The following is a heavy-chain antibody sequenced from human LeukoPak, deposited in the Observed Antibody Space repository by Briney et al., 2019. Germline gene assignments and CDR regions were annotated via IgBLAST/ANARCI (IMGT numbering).Heavy chain of an antibody. CDR2: MNPNSGNT. D-gene: IGHD3-22*01. Sequence: ASVKVSCKASGYTFTGYYMHWVRQATGQGLEWMGWMNPNSGNTGYAQKFQGRVTMTRNTSISTAYMELSSLRSEDTAVYYCARADYYDSSGYYYRLFDYWGQGTLVTVSS. V-gene: IGHV1-8*02. J-gene: IGHJ4*02. CDR3: ARADYYDSSGYYYRLFDY. CDR1: GYTFTGYY.